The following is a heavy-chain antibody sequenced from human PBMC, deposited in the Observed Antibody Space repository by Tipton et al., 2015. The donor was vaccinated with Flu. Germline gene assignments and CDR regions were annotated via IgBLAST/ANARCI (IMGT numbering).Heavy chain of an antibody. Sequence: TLSLTCSVSGGSVGSPYCWGWVRQPPGKGLQWIGNICPGSPYYNSSLRSRVTISVARSKDQFSLELNSVTAADTAVYYCARDQGFGAGLTYDYYVMDVWGQGTTVTVSS. V-gene: IGHV4-38-2*02. D-gene: IGHD3-10*01. CDR1: GGSVGSPYC. CDR2: ICPGSP. J-gene: IGHJ6*02. CDR3: ARDQGFGAGLTYDYYVMDV.